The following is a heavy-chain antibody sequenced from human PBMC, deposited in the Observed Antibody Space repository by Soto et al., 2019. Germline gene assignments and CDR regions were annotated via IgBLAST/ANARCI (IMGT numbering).Heavy chain of an antibody. CDR2: IYWDDDK. CDR3: VHTLQYCSSTSCIYYYYIDV. D-gene: IGHD2-2*01. J-gene: IGHJ6*03. Sequence: SGPTLVNPTQTLTLTCTFSGFSLSTSGVGVGWIRQPPGKALEWLALIYWDDDKRYSPSLKSRVTITKDTSKNQVVLTMTNMDPVDTATYYCVHTLQYCSSTSCIYYYYIDVWGKGTTVTVSS. V-gene: IGHV2-5*02. CDR1: GFSLSTSGVG.